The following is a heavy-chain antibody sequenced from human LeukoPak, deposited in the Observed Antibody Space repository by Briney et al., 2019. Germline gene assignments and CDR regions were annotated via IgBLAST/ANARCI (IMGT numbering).Heavy chain of an antibody. J-gene: IGHJ6*03. V-gene: IGHV3-21*01. CDR3: ARDFSSSSTVYYYYYMDV. D-gene: IGHD6-6*01. Sequence: PGGSLRLSCTASGFTFSSYSMNWVRQAPGKGLEWVSSISSSSSYIYYADSVKGRFTISRDNAKNSLYLQMNSLRAEDTAVYYCARDFSSSSTVYYYYYMDVWGKGTTVTVSS. CDR2: ISSSSSYI. CDR1: GFTFSSYS.